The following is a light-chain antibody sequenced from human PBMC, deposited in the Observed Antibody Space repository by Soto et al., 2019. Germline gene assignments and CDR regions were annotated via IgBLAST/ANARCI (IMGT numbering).Light chain of an antibody. CDR1: QGFGNY. V-gene: IGKV1-27*01. J-gene: IGKJ1*01. CDR2: AAS. Sequence: IHMTQSPSSLSASVGDRVTITCLSSQGFGNYLAWYQQRPGKVPKLLIYAASTLQSGVPSRFSGSGSGTDFTLTISSLQHEDVATYYCQKYNSAPRTFGQGTKVDIK. CDR3: QKYNSAPRT.